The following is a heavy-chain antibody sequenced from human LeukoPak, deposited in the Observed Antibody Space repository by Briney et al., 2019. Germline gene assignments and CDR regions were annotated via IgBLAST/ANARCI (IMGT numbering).Heavy chain of an antibody. V-gene: IGHV4-34*01. D-gene: IGHD1-26*01. CDR3: AKSGGYGLIDY. CDR1: GGAFSGYY. CDR2: INHSGST. Sequence: SETPSPTCAVYGGAFSGYYWSWIRQPPRKGPEWIGEINHSGSTNYNPSLKSRVTISVDTSKNQFSLKLSSVTAADTAMYYCAKSGGYGLIDYWGQGTLVTVSS. J-gene: IGHJ4*02.